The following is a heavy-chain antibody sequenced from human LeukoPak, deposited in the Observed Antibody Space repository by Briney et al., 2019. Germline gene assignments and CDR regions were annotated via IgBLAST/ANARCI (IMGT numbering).Heavy chain of an antibody. CDR1: GYTFTGYY. J-gene: IGHJ4*02. D-gene: IGHD2-8*01. CDR2: INPNSGGT. Sequence: ASVKVSCKASGYTFTGYYMHWVRQAPGQGLEWMGWINPNSGGTSYTQKFQGRVTMTRDTSTSTVYMELSSLRSEDTAVYFCARGPMVSQIYYFDYWGQGTLVTVSS. V-gene: IGHV1-2*02. CDR3: ARGPMVSQIYYFDY.